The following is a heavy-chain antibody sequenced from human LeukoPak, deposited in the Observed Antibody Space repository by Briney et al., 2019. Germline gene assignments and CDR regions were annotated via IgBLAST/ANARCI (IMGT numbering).Heavy chain of an antibody. CDR1: GGSISNYY. CDR3: ARDRYYDRYYFDY. V-gene: IGHV4-4*07. Sequence: SETLSLTCTVSGGSISNYYWSCIRQPAGKGLEWIGRIYARGSTSYNPSLRSRVTMSVDTSKNQISLKLTSVTAADTAVYYCARDRYYDRYYFDYWGQGTLVTVSS. J-gene: IGHJ4*02. D-gene: IGHD3-22*01. CDR2: IYARGST.